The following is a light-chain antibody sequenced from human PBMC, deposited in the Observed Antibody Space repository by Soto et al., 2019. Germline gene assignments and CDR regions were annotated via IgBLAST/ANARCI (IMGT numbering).Light chain of an antibody. Sequence: EIVMTQSPATLSVSPGERATLSCRASQSVSSNLAWYQQKPGQAPRLLIYGASTRATGIPARFSGTGSGTEFTLTISSLQSEDFAAYYCQQYNNWPPGTFGQGTKVDIK. J-gene: IGKJ1*01. CDR2: GAS. CDR3: QQYNNWPPGT. V-gene: IGKV3-15*01. CDR1: QSVSSN.